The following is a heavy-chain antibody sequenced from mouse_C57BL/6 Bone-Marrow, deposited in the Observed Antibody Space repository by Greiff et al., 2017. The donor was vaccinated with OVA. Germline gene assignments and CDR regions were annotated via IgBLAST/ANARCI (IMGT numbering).Heavy chain of an antibody. V-gene: IGHV1-43*01. D-gene: IGHD1-1*01. J-gene: IGHJ3*01. Sequence: EVQLQQSGPELVKPGASVKISCKASGYSFTGYYMHWVKQSSETSLEWIGEINPSTGGTSYNQKFTGKATLTVDKSSSTAYMQLKSLTSEDSAVYYCAREISLYYYGSSYWFAYWGQGTLVTVSA. CDR1: GYSFTGYY. CDR2: INPSTGGT. CDR3: AREISLYYYGSSYWFAY.